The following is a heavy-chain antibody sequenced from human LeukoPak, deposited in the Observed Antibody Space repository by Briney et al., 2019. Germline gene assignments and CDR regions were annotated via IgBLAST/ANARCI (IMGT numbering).Heavy chain of an antibody. Sequence: GGSLRLSCVASGFIFSSYSMNWVRQAPGRGLEWISHVSSSSSNIYYADSVKGRFTISRDNSKNTLYLQMNSLRAEDTAVYYCAKGYYYDSTPFDYWGQGTLVTVSS. CDR2: VSSSSSNI. V-gene: IGHV3-48*01. J-gene: IGHJ4*02. D-gene: IGHD3-22*01. CDR3: AKGYYYDSTPFDY. CDR1: GFIFSSYS.